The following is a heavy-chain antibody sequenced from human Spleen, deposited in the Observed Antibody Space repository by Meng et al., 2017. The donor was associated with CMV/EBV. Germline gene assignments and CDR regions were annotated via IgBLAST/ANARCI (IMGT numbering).Heavy chain of an antibody. CDR2: ISSDGSNQ. CDR1: GFTFNSYA. V-gene: IGHV3-30-3*01. D-gene: IGHD3-22*01. CDR3: ARGRYDYYDSFGYQSNLDF. J-gene: IGHJ4*02. Sequence: GGSLRLSCAASGFTFNSYAMHWVRQAPGKGLEWVAVISSDGSNQYYAVSVKGRFTISTDNSKNTLYLQMNSLRPADTAVYYWARGRYDYYDSFGYQSNLDFWGQGTLVTVSS.